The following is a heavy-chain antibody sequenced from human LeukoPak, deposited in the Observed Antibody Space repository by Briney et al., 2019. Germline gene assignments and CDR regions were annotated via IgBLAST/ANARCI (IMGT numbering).Heavy chain of an antibody. CDR1: GFTFSSYA. CDR3: AKVGGDPVAFDI. J-gene: IGHJ3*02. V-gene: IGHV3-23*01. D-gene: IGHD2-21*02. CDR2: ISGSGGST. Sequence: GGSLRLSCAAPGFTFSSYAMSWVRQAPGKGLEWVSAISGSGGSTYYADSVKGRFTISRDNSKNTLYLQVNSLRAEDTAVYYCAKVGGDPVAFDIWGQGTMVTVSS.